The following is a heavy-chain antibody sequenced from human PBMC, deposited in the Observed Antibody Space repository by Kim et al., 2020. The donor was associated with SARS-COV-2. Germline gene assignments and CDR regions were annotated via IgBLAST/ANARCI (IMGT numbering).Heavy chain of an antibody. J-gene: IGHJ3*02. V-gene: IGHV3-23*01. D-gene: IGHD3-9*01. Sequence: DSVKGRFTISRDNSKNTLYLQMNSLRAEDTAVYYCAKDVTMASYDSAFDIWGQGTMVAVSS. CDR3: AKDVTMASYDSAFDI.